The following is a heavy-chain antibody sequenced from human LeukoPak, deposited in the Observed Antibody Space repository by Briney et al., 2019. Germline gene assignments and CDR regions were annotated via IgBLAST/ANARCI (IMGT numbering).Heavy chain of an antibody. Sequence: SETLSLTCTVSGDSISSSSYYWGWIRQPPGKGLEWIGSSYYSGSTYYNPSLKSRVTISVDTSKNQFSLKLSSVTPEDTAVYYCARDDPSSGWYSSIPYYFDYWGQGTLVTVSS. V-gene: IGHV4-39*02. CDR1: GDSISSSSYY. J-gene: IGHJ4*02. CDR2: SYYSGST. D-gene: IGHD6-19*01. CDR3: ARDDPSSGWYSSIPYYFDY.